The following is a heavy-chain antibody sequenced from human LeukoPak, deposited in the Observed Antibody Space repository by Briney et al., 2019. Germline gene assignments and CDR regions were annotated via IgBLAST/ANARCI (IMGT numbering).Heavy chain of an antibody. D-gene: IGHD6-13*01. J-gene: IGHJ4*02. CDR1: GATFSSYA. CDR2: IIPIFGTA. V-gene: IGHV1-69*05. CDR3: ARGYSSSWLWVNY. Sequence: SVKVSCTASGATFSSYAIGWVRQAPGQGLEWMGGIIPIFGTANYAQKFQGRVTITTDESTSTAYMELSSLRSEDTAVYYCARGYSSSWLWVNYWGQGTLVTVSS.